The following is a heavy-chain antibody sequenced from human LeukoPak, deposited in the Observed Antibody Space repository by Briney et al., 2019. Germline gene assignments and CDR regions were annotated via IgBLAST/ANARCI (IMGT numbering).Heavy chain of an antibody. J-gene: IGHJ4*02. CDR1: GFTFSSYW. Sequence: GGSLRLSCVASGFTFSSYWMHWVRQPPGKGLEWVSSIFPSGGEIHYADSVRGRFTISRDNSKSTLSLQMNSLRAEDTAIYYCATYRQVLLPFESWGQGTLVTVSS. CDR3: ATYRQVLLPFES. D-gene: IGHD2-8*02. CDR2: IFPSGGEI. V-gene: IGHV3-23*01.